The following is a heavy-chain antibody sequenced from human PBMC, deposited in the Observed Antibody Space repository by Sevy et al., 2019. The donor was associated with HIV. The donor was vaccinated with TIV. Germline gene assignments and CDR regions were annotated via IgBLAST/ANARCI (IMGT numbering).Heavy chain of an antibody. Sequence: GGSLRLSCAASGFTFNNYAMNWVRQAPGKGLEWVSAISGSGFSTYCADSVKGRFTFSRDNSKNTLYLQMNSLRAEDTAVYYCAKDRFAGSGYYPEGAFDIWGQGTMVTVSS. CDR1: GFTFNNYA. V-gene: IGHV3-23*01. J-gene: IGHJ3*02. CDR2: ISGSGFST. CDR3: AKDRFAGSGYYPEGAFDI. D-gene: IGHD3-22*01.